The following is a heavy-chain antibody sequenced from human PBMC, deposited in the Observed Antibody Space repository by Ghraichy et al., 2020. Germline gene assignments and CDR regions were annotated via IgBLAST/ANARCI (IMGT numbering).Heavy chain of an antibody. CDR1: GGSISSSSYY. CDR3: ARQRNLKSYCSSTSCYLWGEYYYYYYMDV. V-gene: IGHV4-39*01. J-gene: IGHJ6*03. D-gene: IGHD2-2*01. Sequence: SETLSLTCTVSGGSISSSSYYWGWIRQPPGKGLEWIGSIYYSGSTYYNPSLKSLVTISVETSKNQFSLKLSSVTAADTAVYYWARQRNLKSYCSSTSCYLWGEYYYYYYMDVWGKGTTVTVSS. CDR2: IYYSGST.